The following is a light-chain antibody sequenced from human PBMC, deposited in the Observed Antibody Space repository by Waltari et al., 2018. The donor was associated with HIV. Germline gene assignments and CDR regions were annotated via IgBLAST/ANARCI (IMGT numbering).Light chain of an antibody. CDR2: DDS. CDR1: NIGSKS. V-gene: IGLV3-21*04. CDR3: QVWDSGSVV. Sequence: SYVLTQPPSVSMAPGKTARITCGGYNIGSKSVHWYQQKPGQAPVLVIYDDSDRPSGIPARFSGSNSGNTATLTISRVEAGDEADYYCQVWDSGSVVFGGGTKVTVL. J-gene: IGLJ2*01.